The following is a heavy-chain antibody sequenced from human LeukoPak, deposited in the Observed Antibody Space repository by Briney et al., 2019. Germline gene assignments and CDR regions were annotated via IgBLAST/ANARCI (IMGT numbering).Heavy chain of an antibody. CDR2: MSYDGSNK. Sequence: GGSLRLSCAASGFTFSNYNMHWVRQAPGKGLEWVAVMSYDGSNKYYVDSVKGRFTISRDNSKNTLYLQMNSLRAGDTAVYYCAKDRSSSWALDYWGQGTLVTVSS. V-gene: IGHV3-30*18. CDR1: GFTFSNYN. D-gene: IGHD6-13*01. J-gene: IGHJ4*02. CDR3: AKDRSSSWALDY.